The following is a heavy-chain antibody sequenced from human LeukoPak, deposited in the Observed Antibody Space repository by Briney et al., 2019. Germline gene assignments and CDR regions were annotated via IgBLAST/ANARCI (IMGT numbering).Heavy chain of an antibody. V-gene: IGHV4-34*01. CDR1: GGSFSGYY. CDR3: ARTYSGRYYARYYFDY. J-gene: IGHJ4*02. Sequence: SETLSLTCAVYGGSFSGYYWSWIRQPPGKGLEWIGEINHSGSTSYNPSLKSRVTISVDTSKNQFSLKLSSVTASDTSVYYCARTYSGRYYARYYFDYWGQGTLVTGSS. CDR2: INHSGST. D-gene: IGHD1-26*01.